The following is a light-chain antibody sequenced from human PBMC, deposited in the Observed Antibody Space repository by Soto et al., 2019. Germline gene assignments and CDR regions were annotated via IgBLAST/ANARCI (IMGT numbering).Light chain of an antibody. CDR3: QQYNFWPPLT. Sequence: EIVMTQSPATLSVSPGERATLSCRASQSVNSNLGWYRQKPGQAPRLLISDASTRATGVPARFSGSGSGTELTLTISSLQSEDSGIYYCQQYNFWPPLTFGGGTKVEIK. CDR2: DAS. J-gene: IGKJ4*01. V-gene: IGKV3-15*01. CDR1: QSVNSN.